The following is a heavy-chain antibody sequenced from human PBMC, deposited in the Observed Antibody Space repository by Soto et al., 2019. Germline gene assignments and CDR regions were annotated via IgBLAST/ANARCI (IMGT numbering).Heavy chain of an antibody. CDR3: ARRKGMEENYCYYGLGS. Sequence: ASVAVSCKASGYTFSTYAMHWVRQAPAQSLEWMGWLNGGTGQTRYSQKFRDRVIITRDTSASTGYMELSSLTSEDTAVYYCARRKGMEENYCYYGLGSWAQGTTVTVS. V-gene: IGHV1-3*01. CDR1: GYTFSTYA. CDR2: LNGGTGQT. J-gene: IGHJ6*02. D-gene: IGHD1-1*01.